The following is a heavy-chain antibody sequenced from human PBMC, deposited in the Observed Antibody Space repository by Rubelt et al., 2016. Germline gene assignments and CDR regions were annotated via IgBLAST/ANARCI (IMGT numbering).Heavy chain of an antibody. Sequence: VQLQQWGAGLLKPSETLSLTCAVYGGSFSGYYWSWIRQPPGKGLEWIGEINHSGSTNYNPSLKSRVTISVDTSKNQFSLQLSSVTAADTAVYYCASQSSSGWYAFDIWGQGTMVTVSS. D-gene: IGHD6-19*01. V-gene: IGHV4-34*01. CDR3: ASQSSSGWYAFDI. CDR2: INHSGST. J-gene: IGHJ3*02. CDR1: GGSFSGYY.